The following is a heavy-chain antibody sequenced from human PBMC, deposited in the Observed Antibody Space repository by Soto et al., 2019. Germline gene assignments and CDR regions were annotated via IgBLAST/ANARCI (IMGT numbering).Heavy chain of an antibody. CDR1: GFPFTSYD. Sequence: QVQLVESGGGVVQPGRSLRLSCAASGFPFTSYDMHWVREGPDKGLEWVAIISYDGSDKYYADSVKGRFTISRDNSKNTLYLQKNSLRPEDTALYYCVGGQYYFDYRGQGTLVIVSS. CDR3: VGGQYYFDY. J-gene: IGHJ4*02. CDR2: ISYDGSDK. V-gene: IGHV3-30*03. D-gene: IGHD3-10*01.